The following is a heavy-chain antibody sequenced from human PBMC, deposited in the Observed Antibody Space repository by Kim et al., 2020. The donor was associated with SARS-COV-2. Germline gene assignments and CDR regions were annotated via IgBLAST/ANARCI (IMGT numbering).Heavy chain of an antibody. CDR1: GYSFTSYW. V-gene: IGHV5-51*01. CDR3: ASARITMVRGVID. CDR2: IYPGDSDT. Sequence: GESLKISCKGSGYSFTSYWIGWVRQMPGKGLEWMGIIYPGDSDTRYSPSFQGQVTISADKSISTAYLQWSSLKASDTAMYYCASARITMVRGVIDWGQGTLVTVSS. J-gene: IGHJ4*02. D-gene: IGHD3-10*01.